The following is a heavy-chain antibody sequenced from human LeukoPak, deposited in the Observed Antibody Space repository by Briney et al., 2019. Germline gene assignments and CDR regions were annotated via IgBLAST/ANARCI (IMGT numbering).Heavy chain of an antibody. CDR1: GGSISSYY. CDR3: ARGSMMVGP. D-gene: IGHD3-16*01. Sequence: SETLSLTCTVSGGSISSYYWSWIRQPPGKGLEYIGYIHHSGSTNYNPSFGSRVTMSVDTSKNQLSLKLSSVTAADTAVYFCARGSMMVGPWGQGTLVTVSS. CDR2: IHHSGST. V-gene: IGHV4-59*01. J-gene: IGHJ5*02.